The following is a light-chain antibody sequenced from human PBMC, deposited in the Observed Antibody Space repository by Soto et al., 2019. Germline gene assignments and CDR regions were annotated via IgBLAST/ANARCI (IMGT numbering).Light chain of an antibody. V-gene: IGKV3-20*01. Sequence: EVVLTQSPGTLSLSPGERVTLSCRASQSVASSYLAWYQRKPGRAPRLLIYGASNRATGIPDRFSGSGSGTDFTLTISRLEPEDFAVYYCQQYGSSGTFGQGTKVDIK. CDR3: QQYGSSGT. CDR2: GAS. CDR1: QSVASSY. J-gene: IGKJ1*01.